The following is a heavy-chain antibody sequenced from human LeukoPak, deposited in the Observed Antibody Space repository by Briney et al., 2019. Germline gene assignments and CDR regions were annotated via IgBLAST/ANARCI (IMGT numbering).Heavy chain of an antibody. D-gene: IGHD2-15*01. CDR1: GGSISSYY. J-gene: IGHJ4*02. V-gene: IGHV4-59*08. CDR2: IYYSGST. CDR3: ARHDCSGGSCYSGLDY. Sequence: PSETLSLTCTVSGGSISSYYWSWIRQPTGKGLEWIGYIYYSGSTNYNPSLKSRVTISVDTSKNQFSLKLSSVTAADTAVYYCARHDCSGGSCYSGLDYWGQGTLVTVSS.